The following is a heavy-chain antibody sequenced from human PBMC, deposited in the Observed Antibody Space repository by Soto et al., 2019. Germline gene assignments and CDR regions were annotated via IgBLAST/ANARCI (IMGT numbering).Heavy chain of an antibody. CDR3: AKAGLWFGESNY. J-gene: IGHJ4*02. Sequence: QTGGSLRLSCAASGFTFSSYAMSWVRQAPGKGLEWVSAISGSGGSTYYADSVKGRFTISRDNSKNTLYLQMNSLRAEDTAVYYCAKAGLWFGESNYWGQGTLVTVSS. CDR2: ISGSGGST. V-gene: IGHV3-23*01. CDR1: GFTFSSYA. D-gene: IGHD3-10*01.